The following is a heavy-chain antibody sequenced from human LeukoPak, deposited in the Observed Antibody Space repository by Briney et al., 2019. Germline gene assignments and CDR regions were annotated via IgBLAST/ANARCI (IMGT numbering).Heavy chain of an antibody. CDR1: GFPFSSYA. CDR2: ISYDGSNK. CDR3: TRVRGVAAGY. D-gene: IGHD3-3*01. V-gene: IGHV3-30-3*01. Sequence: PGRSLRLSCAASGFPFSSYAMHWVRQAPGKGLEWVAVISYDGSNKYYADSVKGRFTISRDNSKNTLYLQMNSLRAEDTAVYYCTRVRGVAAGYWGQGTLVTVSS. J-gene: IGHJ4*02.